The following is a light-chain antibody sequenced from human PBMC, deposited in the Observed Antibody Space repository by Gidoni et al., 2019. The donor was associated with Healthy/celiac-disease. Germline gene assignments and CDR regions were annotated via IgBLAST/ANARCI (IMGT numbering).Light chain of an antibody. CDR2: GAS. CDR1: QSVSSSY. Sequence: ESVWTQSPGTLSLSPGERATLSCRASQSVSSSYLGWYQQKPGQAPTLLLYGASSRATGIPDRFSGSGSATDFTLPISSLVPADFSAYYCQQHGSSPWPSGQGTTVE. J-gene: IGKJ1*01. CDR3: QQHGSSPWP. V-gene: IGKV3-20*01.